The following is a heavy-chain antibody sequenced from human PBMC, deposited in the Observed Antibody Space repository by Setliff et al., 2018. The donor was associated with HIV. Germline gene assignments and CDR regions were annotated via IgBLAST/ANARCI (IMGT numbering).Heavy chain of an antibody. D-gene: IGHD3-3*01. CDR2: ITYDGSRK. CDR3: AKDGRGYYNFWSAPDY. CDR1: GFSFENFD. Sequence: GGSLRLSCTVVGFSFENFDMHWVRQAPGKGLEWVSVITYDGSRKYYADSVKGRFTISRDNSKNTLYLQMNSLRAEDTAVYYCAKDGRGYYNFWSAPDYWGQGTLVTVSS. J-gene: IGHJ4*02. V-gene: IGHV3-30*01.